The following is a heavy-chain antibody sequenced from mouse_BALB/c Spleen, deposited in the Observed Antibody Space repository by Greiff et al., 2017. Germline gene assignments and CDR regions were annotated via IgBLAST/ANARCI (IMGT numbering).Heavy chain of an antibody. D-gene: IGHD4-1*01. J-gene: IGHJ2*01. Sequence: EVQLVESGGGLVKPGGSLKLSCAASGFAFSSYDMSWVRQTPEKRLEWVAYISSGGGSTYYPDTVKGRFTISRDNAKNTLYLQMSSLKSEDTAMYYCARQGGWDGSFDYWGQGTTLTVSS. CDR2: ISSGGGST. V-gene: IGHV5-12-1*01. CDR3: ARQGGWDGSFDY. CDR1: GFAFSSYD.